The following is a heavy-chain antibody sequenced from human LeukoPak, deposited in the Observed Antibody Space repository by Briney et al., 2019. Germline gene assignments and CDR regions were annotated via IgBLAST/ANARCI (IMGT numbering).Heavy chain of an antibody. CDR1: GYTFTGYY. D-gene: IGHD3-22*01. J-gene: IGHJ4*02. CDR2: INPNSGGT. Sequence: ASVKVSCKASGYTFTGYYIHWVRQAPGQGLEWMGWINPNSGGTNYAQKFQGRVTMTRDTSINTAYMELSSMRSDDTAVYYCARENYYYENWGQGTLVTVSS. V-gene: IGHV1-2*02. CDR3: ARENYYYEN.